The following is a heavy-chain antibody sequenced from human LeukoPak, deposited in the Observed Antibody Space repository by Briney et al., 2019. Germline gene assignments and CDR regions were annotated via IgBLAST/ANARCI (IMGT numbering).Heavy chain of an antibody. J-gene: IGHJ3*02. CDR1: GFTFDDYA. V-gene: IGHV3-9*01. CDR2: ISWNSGSI. D-gene: IGHD6-19*01. CDR3: AKDTGSGWSYDAFDI. Sequence: GGSLRLSCAASGFTFDDYAMHWVRQAPEKGLEWVSGISWNSGSIGYADSVKGRFTISRDNAKNSLYLQMNSLRAEDTALYYCAKDTGSGWSYDAFDIWGQGTMVTVSS.